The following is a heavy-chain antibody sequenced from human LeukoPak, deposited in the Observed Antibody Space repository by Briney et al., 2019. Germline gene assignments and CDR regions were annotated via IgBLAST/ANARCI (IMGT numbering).Heavy chain of an antibody. CDR2: INPSGGST. V-gene: IGHV1-46*01. J-gene: IGHJ4*02. CDR3: ARDKVLRFLEYYFDY. D-gene: IGHD3-3*01. CDR1: GYTFTSYY. Sequence: WASVTVSCKASGYTFTSYYMHWVRQAPGQGLEWMGIINPSGGSTSYAQKFQGRVTMTRDTSTSTVYMELSSLRSEDTAVYYCARDKVLRFLEYYFDYWGQGTLVTVSS.